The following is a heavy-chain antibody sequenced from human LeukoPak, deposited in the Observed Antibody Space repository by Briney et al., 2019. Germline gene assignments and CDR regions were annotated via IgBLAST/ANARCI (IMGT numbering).Heavy chain of an antibody. D-gene: IGHD1-26*01. J-gene: IGHJ4*02. Sequence: GGSLRLSCAASGFTVSNNYMTWVRQAPGKGLEWVSLIYSGGSTYYADSVKGRFTISRDNSKNTLYLQMNSLRAEDTAVYYCARIYSGSHYSWGQGTLVTISS. CDR1: GFTVSNNY. CDR2: IYSGGST. CDR3: ARIYSGSHYS. V-gene: IGHV3-53*01.